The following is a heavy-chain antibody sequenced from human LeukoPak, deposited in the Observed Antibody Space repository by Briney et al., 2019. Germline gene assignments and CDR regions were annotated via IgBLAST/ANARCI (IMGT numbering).Heavy chain of an antibody. CDR1: GFTFSSYG. D-gene: IGHD3-3*01. Sequence: PGRSLRLSCAASGFTFSSYGMHWVRQAPGKGLKWVAFIRYDGTEKYYTESVKGRFTISRDNSKNTLFLQMDSLRAEDTAIYYCATWAATILGTDCWGQGTLVIVSS. CDR3: ATWAATILGTDC. J-gene: IGHJ4*02. CDR2: IRYDGTEK. V-gene: IGHV3-30*02.